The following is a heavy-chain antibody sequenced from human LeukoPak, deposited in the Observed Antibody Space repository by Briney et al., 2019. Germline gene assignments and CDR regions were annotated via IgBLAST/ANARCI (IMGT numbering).Heavy chain of an antibody. J-gene: IGHJ4*02. D-gene: IGHD2-15*01. V-gene: IGHV1-8*01. Sequence: ASVKVSCKASGYTFTSYDINWVRQATGQGLEWMGWMNPNSGNTGYAKKFQGRVTMTRNTSISTAYMELSSLRSEDTAVYYCARGLISGSGRHFDYWGQGTLVTVSS. CDR2: MNPNSGNT. CDR3: ARGLISGSGRHFDY. CDR1: GYTFTSYD.